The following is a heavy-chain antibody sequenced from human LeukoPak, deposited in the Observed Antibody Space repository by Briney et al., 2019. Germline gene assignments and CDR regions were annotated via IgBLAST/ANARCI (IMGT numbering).Heavy chain of an antibody. CDR1: GFTLTTYW. D-gene: IGHD2-15*01. J-gene: IGHJ5*02. CDR2: ISYDGSNK. Sequence: GGSLRLSCAASGFTLTTYWMHWVRQAPGKGLEWVAVISYDGSNKYYADSVKGRFTISRDNSKNTLYLQMNSLRAEDTAVYYCARDRYCSGGRCYSGPPWFDPWGQGTLVTVSS. CDR3: ARDRYCSGGRCYSGPPWFDP. V-gene: IGHV3-30*03.